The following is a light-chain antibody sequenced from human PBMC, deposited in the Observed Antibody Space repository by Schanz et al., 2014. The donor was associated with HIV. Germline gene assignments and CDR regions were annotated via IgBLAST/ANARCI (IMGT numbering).Light chain of an antibody. CDR2: AAS. J-gene: IGKJ1*01. V-gene: IGKV1-8*01. CDR1: QDIGSY. CDR3: QQYNTWPRT. Sequence: AVRMTQSPSSFSASTGDRVTLTCRASQDIGSYLAWYQQRPGKAPNLLIYAASTLHSGVPSRFSGSGSGTNFTLTISCLQSEDFAVYYCQQYNTWPRTFGQGTKVEIK.